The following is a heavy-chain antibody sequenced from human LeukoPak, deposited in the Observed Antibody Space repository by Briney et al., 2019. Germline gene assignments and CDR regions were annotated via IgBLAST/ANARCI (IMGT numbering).Heavy chain of an antibody. CDR1: GDSVSSNSVT. Sequence: SQTLSLTCAISGDSVSSNSVTWNWIRQSPSRGLEWLGRTYYRSTWYNDYAVSVRGRITVNPDTSKNQFSLHLNSVTPEDTSVYYCARRLTQYDCFDPWGQGILVTVSS. J-gene: IGHJ5*02. V-gene: IGHV6-1*01. CDR3: ARRLTQYDCFDP. D-gene: IGHD2-2*01. CDR2: TYYRSTWYN.